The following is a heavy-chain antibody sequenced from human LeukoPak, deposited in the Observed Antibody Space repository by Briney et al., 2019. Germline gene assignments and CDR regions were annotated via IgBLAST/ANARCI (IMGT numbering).Heavy chain of an antibody. CDR1: GGSISSYY. D-gene: IGHD3-16*02. V-gene: IGHV4-4*07. CDR3: AREGLYDYVWGSYRNAFDI. Sequence: SETLSLTCTVSGGSISSYYWSWIRQPAGKGLEWIGRIYTSGSTYYNPSLKSRVTMSVDTSKNQFSLKLSSVTAADTAVYYCAREGLYDYVWGSYRNAFDIWGQGTMVTVSS. CDR2: IYTSGST. J-gene: IGHJ3*02.